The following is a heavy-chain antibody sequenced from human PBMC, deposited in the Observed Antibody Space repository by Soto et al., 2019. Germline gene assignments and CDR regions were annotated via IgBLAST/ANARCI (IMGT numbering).Heavy chain of an antibody. CDR3: ARDLGDNDFWSGSLYYYGMDV. Sequence: GASVKVSCKASGYTFTSYGISWVRQAPGQGLEWMGWISAYNGNTNYAQKLQGRVTMTTDTSTSTAYMELRSLRSDDTAVYYCARDLGDNDFWSGSLYYYGMDVWGQGTTVTVSS. V-gene: IGHV1-18*01. D-gene: IGHD3-3*01. J-gene: IGHJ6*02. CDR2: ISAYNGNT. CDR1: GYTFTSYG.